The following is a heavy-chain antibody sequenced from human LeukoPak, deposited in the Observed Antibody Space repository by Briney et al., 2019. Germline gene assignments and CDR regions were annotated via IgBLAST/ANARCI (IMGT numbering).Heavy chain of an antibody. J-gene: IGHJ6*02. Sequence: GASVKVSCKASGGTFSSYAISWVRQAPGQGLEWMGRIIPILGIANYAQKLQGRVTITADKSTSTAYMELSSLRSEDTAVYYCARNNPHIVVVTATPGYYYYGMDVWGQGTTVTVSS. CDR3: ARNNPHIVVVTATPGYYYYGMDV. CDR1: GGTFSSYA. D-gene: IGHD2-21*02. CDR2: IIPILGIA. V-gene: IGHV1-69*04.